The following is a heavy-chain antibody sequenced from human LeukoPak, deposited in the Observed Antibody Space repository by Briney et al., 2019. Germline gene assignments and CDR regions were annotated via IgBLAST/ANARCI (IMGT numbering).Heavy chain of an antibody. Sequence: GGSLRLSCAASGFSFDSYAMHWVRQAPGKGLEWVSYISSSSSTIYYADSVKGRFTISRDNAKNSLYLQMNSLRAEDTAVYYCARLRSLAFDIWGQGTMVTVSS. CDR1: GFSFDSYA. CDR2: ISSSSSTI. CDR3: ARLRSLAFDI. V-gene: IGHV3-48*01. J-gene: IGHJ3*02.